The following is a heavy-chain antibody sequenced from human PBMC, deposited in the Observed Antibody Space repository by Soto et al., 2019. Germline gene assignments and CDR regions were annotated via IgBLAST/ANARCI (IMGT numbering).Heavy chain of an antibody. Sequence: GGSLRLSCAASGFTFSDYFMSWIRQAPGKGLEWVSFISGSSDNIKYADSVKGRFTISRDNAKNSLYLQMNSPRAEDTAVYYCVRDSARIVVVPRVDGDNWLDPWGQGTLVTVSS. J-gene: IGHJ5*02. CDR1: GFTFSDYF. D-gene: IGHD2-2*01. CDR3: VRDSARIVVVPRVDGDNWLDP. CDR2: ISGSSDNI. V-gene: IGHV3-11*06.